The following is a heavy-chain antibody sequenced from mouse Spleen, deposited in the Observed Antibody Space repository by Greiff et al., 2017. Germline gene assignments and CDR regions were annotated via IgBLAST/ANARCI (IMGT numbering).Heavy chain of an antibody. Sequence: VKLVESGAELVMPGASVKLSCKASGYTFTSYWMHWVKQRPGQGLEWIGEIDPSDSYTNYNQKFKGKATLTVDKSSSTAYMQLSSLTSEDSAVYYCARGATVVARAMDYWGQGTSVTVSS. CDR2: IDPSDSYT. J-gene: IGHJ4*01. CDR1: GYTFTSYW. D-gene: IGHD1-1*01. CDR3: ARGATVVARAMDY. V-gene: IGHV1-69*01.